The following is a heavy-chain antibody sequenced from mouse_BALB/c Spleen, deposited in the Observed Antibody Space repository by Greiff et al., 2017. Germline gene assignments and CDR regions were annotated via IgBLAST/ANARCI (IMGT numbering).Heavy chain of an antibody. J-gene: IGHJ3*01. D-gene: IGHD2-2*01. Sequence: EVQLVESGGGLVKPGGSLKLSCAASGFTFSSYAMSWVRQSPEKRLEWVAEISSGGSYTYYPDTVTGRFTISRDNAKNTLYLEMSSLRSEDTAMYYCATKYGYDGFAYWGQGTLVTVSA. V-gene: IGHV5-9-4*01. CDR1: GFTFSSYA. CDR2: ISSGGSYT. CDR3: ATKYGYDGFAY.